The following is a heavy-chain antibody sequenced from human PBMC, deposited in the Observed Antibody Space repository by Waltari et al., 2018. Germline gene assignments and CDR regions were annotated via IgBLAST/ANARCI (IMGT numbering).Heavy chain of an antibody. V-gene: IGHV4-59*01. CDR3: GSSGNLGLIDF. D-gene: IGHD1-26*01. CDR2: LHYTGDT. J-gene: IGHJ4*02. CDR1: DGSIHSFP. Sequence: QVQPLESGPGLVKPSETLSLTCLVGDGSIHSFPWAWMRQPPGEGLEWIGSLHYTGDTMYNASLKSRVTISLDRSKRHLSLKLQSVTAADTALYYCGSSGNLGLIDFWGQGTLVAVSS.